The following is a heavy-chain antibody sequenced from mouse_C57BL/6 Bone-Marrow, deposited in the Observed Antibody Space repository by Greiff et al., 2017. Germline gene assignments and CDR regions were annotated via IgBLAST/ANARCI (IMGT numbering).Heavy chain of an antibody. J-gene: IGHJ1*03. V-gene: IGHV1-82*01. Sequence: QVQLQQSGPELVKPGASVKISCKASGYAFSSSWMNWVKQRPGKGLEWIGRIYPGDGDTNYNGKFKGKATLTADKSSSTAYMQLSSLTSEDSAVYFCARVVPYYYGSRNWYFDVWGTGTTGTVSS. D-gene: IGHD1-1*01. CDR3: ARVVPYYYGSRNWYFDV. CDR2: IYPGDGDT. CDR1: GYAFSSSW.